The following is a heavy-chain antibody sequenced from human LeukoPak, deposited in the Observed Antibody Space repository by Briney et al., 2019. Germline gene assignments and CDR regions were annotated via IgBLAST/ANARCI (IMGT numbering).Heavy chain of an antibody. V-gene: IGHV3-48*01. J-gene: IGHJ4*02. CDR2: ISSSSSTI. Sequence: GGSLRLSCAASGFTFSSYSMNWVRQAPGKGLEWVSYISSSSSTIYYADSVKGRFTISRDNAKNSLYLQMNSLRAEDTAVYYCARHDDSSGWYVFDYWGQGTLVTVSS. D-gene: IGHD6-19*01. CDR1: GFTFSSYS. CDR3: ARHDDSSGWYVFDY.